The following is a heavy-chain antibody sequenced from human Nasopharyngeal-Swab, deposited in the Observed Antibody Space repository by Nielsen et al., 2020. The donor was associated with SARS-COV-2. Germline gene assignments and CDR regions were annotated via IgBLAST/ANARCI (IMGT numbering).Heavy chain of an antibody. CDR3: ARDCYGFSTTCNLLDY. D-gene: IGHD2/OR15-2a*01. Sequence: GGSLRLSCAASGFTFSSYSLNWVRQAPGKGLEWVSFISSSSSTIKYADSAKGRFTISRDDAKNSLYLQMNSLRAEDTAVYYCARDCYGFSTTCNLLDYWGQGTLVTVSS. CDR1: GFTFSSYS. V-gene: IGHV3-48*04. CDR2: ISSSSSTI. J-gene: IGHJ4*02.